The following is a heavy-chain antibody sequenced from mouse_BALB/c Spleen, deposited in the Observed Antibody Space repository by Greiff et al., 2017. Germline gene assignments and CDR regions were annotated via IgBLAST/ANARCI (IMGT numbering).Heavy chain of an antibody. CDR1: GYTFTSYT. Sequence: QVQLKESAAELARPGASVKMSCKASGYTFTSYTMHWVKQRPGQGLEWIGYINPSSGYTEYNQKFKDKTTLTADKSSSTAYMQLSSLTSEDSAVYYCARSGYDPGFAYWGQGTLVTVSA. V-gene: IGHV1-4*02. CDR3: ARSGYDPGFAY. J-gene: IGHJ3*01. D-gene: IGHD2-14*01. CDR2: INPSSGYT.